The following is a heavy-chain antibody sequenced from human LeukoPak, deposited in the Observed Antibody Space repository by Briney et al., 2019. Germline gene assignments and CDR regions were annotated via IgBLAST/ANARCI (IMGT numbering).Heavy chain of an antibody. V-gene: IGHV3-23*01. D-gene: IGHD3-3*01. CDR3: ASFWSGYLDY. Sequence: GGSLRLSCAASGFTFSSYAMSWVRQAPGKGLEWVSAISGSGGSTYYADSVKGRFTISKDNSKNTLYLQMNSLRAEDTAVYYCASFWSGYLDYWGQGTLVTVSS. J-gene: IGHJ4*02. CDR2: ISGSGGST. CDR1: GFTFSSYA.